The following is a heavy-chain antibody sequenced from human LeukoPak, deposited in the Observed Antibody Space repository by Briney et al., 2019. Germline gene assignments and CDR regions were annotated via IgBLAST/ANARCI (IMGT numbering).Heavy chain of an antibody. CDR3: ARTIAVAGLQYFQH. D-gene: IGHD6-19*01. V-gene: IGHV4-39*01. Sequence: SETLSLTCTVSGGSLSSSSYYWGWIRQPPGKGLEWIGSIYYSGSTYYTPSLKSRVTISVDTSKNQFSLKLSSVTAADTAVYYCARTIAVAGLQYFQHWGQGTLVTVSS. CDR2: IYYSGST. J-gene: IGHJ1*01. CDR1: GGSLSSSSYY.